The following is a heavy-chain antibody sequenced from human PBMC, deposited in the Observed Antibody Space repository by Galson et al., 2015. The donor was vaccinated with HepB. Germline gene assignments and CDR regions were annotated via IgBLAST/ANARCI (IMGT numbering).Heavy chain of an antibody. D-gene: IGHD2-15*01. J-gene: IGHJ4*02. CDR3: AKDFLYCNGSSCYSPH. CDR2: ISDSGSTT. Sequence: SLRLSCAASGFTFSNYAMTWVRQAPGKGLAWVSSISDSGSTTYSADSVKGRFTISRDNSKNTLYLQMNSLRVDDTALYYCAKDFLYCNGSSCYSPHWGQGTLVSVSS. CDR1: GFTFSNYA. V-gene: IGHV3-23*01.